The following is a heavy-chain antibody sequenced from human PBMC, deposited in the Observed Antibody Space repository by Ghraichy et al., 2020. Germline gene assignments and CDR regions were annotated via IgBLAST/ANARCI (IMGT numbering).Heavy chain of an antibody. CDR3: ARDRVGTQFDY. CDR2: ISSSSSYI. CDR1: GFTFSSYS. V-gene: IGHV3-21*01. D-gene: IGHD2-21*02. J-gene: IGHJ4*02. Sequence: GGSLRLSCAASGFTFSSYSMNWVRQAPGKGLEWVSSISSSSSYIYYADSVMGRFTISRDNAKNSLYLQMNSLRAEDTAVYYCARDRVGTQFDYWGQGTRVTVSS.